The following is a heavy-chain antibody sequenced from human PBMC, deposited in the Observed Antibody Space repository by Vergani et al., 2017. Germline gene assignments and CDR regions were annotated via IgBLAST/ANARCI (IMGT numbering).Heavy chain of an antibody. CDR3: ASIARSPTRRNPPPDY. J-gene: IGHJ4*02. CDR2: VNHGVST. V-gene: IGHV4-34*01. D-gene: IGHD3-16*02. Sequence: QVQLQEWCAGLLKTSETLSLTCGVSGGSFSDYYWSWIRQAPGMGLEWIGEVNHGVSTNYKPSLKSRVSISVDTSKNQFSLQLTSVTAADSALYFCASIARSPTRRNPPPDYWGQGILVTVSS. CDR1: GGSFSDYY.